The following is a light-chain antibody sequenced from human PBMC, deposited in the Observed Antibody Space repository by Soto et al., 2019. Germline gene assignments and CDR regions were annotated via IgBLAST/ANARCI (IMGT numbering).Light chain of an antibody. V-gene: IGLV2-14*01. J-gene: IGLJ2*01. CDR3: SSFSSITREV. CDR1: SSDVGGYSY. CDR2: EVS. Sequence: QPVLTQPASVSGSPGQSITISCTGTSSDVGGYSYVSWYQQHPGKTPKLIIYEVSNRPSGVSNRFSGSKSGNTASLTISGLQTEDEADYYCSSFSSITREVFGGGTKLTVL.